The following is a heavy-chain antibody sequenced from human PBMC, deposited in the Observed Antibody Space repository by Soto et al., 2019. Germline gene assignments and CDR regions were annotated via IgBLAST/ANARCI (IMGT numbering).Heavy chain of an antibody. D-gene: IGHD3-22*01. CDR2: IYYSGST. Sequence: SETLSLTCTVSGGSISSYFWSWIRQPPGKGLEWIGYIYYSGSTYYNPSLKSRVTISVDTSKNQFSLKLSSVAAADTAVYYCARVHYYYDSSGYQYYFDYWGQGTLVTVSS. CDR1: GGSISSYF. V-gene: IGHV4-59*08. J-gene: IGHJ4*02. CDR3: ARVHYYYDSSGYQYYFDY.